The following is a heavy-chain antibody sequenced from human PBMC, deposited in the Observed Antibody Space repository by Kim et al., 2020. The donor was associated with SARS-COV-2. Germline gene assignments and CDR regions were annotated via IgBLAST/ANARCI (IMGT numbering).Heavy chain of an antibody. J-gene: IGHJ1*01. Sequence: GGSLRLSCAASGFTFSSYAMHWVRQAPGKGLEWVAVISYDGSNKYYADSVKGRFTISRDNSKNTLYLQMNSLRAEDTAVYYCARDGFFRQAVYLQQLGQGAL. CDR1: GFTFSSYA. CDR2: ISYDGSNK. V-gene: IGHV3-30*04. CDR3: ARDGFFRQAVYLQQ. D-gene: IGHD2-15*01.